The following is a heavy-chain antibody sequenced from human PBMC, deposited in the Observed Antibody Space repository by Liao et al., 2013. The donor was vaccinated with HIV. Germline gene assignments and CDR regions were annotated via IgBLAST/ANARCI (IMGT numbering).Heavy chain of an antibody. CDR1: GGSIRNSNYY. J-gene: IGHJ4*02. CDR2: IDYSGST. Sequence: QLQLQESGPGLVKPSETLSLTCNVSGGSIRNSNYYWVWIRQTPGKGLEWIGAIDYSGSTHYTPSLSSRVAISVDTSKNRFSLRLSPVSAADTAVYYCARDIGEHYLGNWGPGTLVTVSS. D-gene: IGHD1-26*01. CDR3: ARDIGEHYLGN. V-gene: IGHV4-39*07.